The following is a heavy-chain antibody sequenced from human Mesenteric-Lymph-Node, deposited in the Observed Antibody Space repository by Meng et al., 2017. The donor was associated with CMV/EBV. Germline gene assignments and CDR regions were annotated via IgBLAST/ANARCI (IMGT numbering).Heavy chain of an antibody. CDR2: IRYDGSNK. Sequence: GESLKISCAASGFTFSSYGMHWVRQAPGKGLEWVAFIRYDGSNKYYADSVKGRFTISRDNAKNSLYLQMNSLRAEDTAVYYCARDLSRVRGVIGYYYYGMDVWGQGTTVTVSS. J-gene: IGHJ6*02. D-gene: IGHD3-10*01. CDR3: ARDLSRVRGVIGYYYYGMDV. CDR1: GFTFSSYG. V-gene: IGHV3-30*02.